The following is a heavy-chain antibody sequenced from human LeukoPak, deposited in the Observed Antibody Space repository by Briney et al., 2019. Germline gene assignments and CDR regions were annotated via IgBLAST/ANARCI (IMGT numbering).Heavy chain of an antibody. J-gene: IGHJ4*02. CDR2: IYYSGST. CDR3: ARQVVSGWDDY. V-gene: IGHV4-39*01. Sequence: PSETLSLTCTVSGGSISSSSYYWGWIRQPPGKGLEWIGSIYYSGSTYYNPSLKSRVTISVDTSKNQFSLKLSSVTAADTAVYYCARQVVSGWDDYWGQGTLVTVSS. CDR1: GGSISSSSYY. D-gene: IGHD6-19*01.